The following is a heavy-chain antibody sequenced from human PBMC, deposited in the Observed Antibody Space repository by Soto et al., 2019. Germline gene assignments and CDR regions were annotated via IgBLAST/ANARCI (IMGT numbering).Heavy chain of an antibody. CDR2: ISWNSGSI. CDR1: GFTFDDYA. J-gene: IGHJ2*01. Sequence: EVQLVESGGGLVQPGRSLRLSCAASGFTFDDYAMHWVRQAPGKGLEWVSGISWNSGSIGYADSVKGRFTISRDNAKNCVYLHMNSLRADDTALYYSAKNVHDEVVSTHLYYWYFDLWGRGTLVTVS. CDR3: AKNVHDEVVSTHLYYWYFDL. D-gene: IGHD3-22*01. V-gene: IGHV3-9*01.